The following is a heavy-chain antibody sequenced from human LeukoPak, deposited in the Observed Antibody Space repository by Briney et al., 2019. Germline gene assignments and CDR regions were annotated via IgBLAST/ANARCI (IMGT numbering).Heavy chain of an antibody. J-gene: IGHJ6*02. CDR3: ARGAARYYYYGMDV. D-gene: IGHD6-6*01. CDR2: IYSGGST. Sequence: GGSLRLSSAASGFTVSSNYMSWVRQAPGKGLEWVSVIYSGGSTYYADSVKGRFTISRHNSKNTLYLQMNSLRAEDTAVYYCARGAARYYYYGMDVWGQGTTVTVSS. V-gene: IGHV3-53*04. CDR1: GFTVSSNY.